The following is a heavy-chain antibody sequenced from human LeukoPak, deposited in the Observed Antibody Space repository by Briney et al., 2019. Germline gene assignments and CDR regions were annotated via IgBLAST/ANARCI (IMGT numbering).Heavy chain of an antibody. CDR3: VRENSNFDY. V-gene: IGHV1-2*02. D-gene: IGHD4-23*01. J-gene: IGHJ4*02. CDR2: IHPNSGGT. CDR1: GYTFTGYY. Sequence: ASVKVSCKASGYTFTGYYMHWVRQAPGQGLEWMGWIHPNSGGTNYAQKFQGRVTITRNTSISTAYMELSSLRSEDTAVYYCVRENSNFDYWGQGTRVTVSS.